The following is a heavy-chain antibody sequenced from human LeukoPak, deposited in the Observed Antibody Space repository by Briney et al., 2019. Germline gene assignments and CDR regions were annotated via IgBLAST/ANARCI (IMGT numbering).Heavy chain of an antibody. CDR2: IKQDGSEK. J-gene: IGHJ4*02. Sequence: GGSLRLSCAASGFTFSSFWMNRVRQAPGKGLEWVANIKQDGSEKYYVDSVKGRFTISRDNAKNSLYLQMNSLRAEDTAVYYCAREDCYFDYWGQGTLVTVSS. D-gene: IGHD2-21*01. V-gene: IGHV3-7*01. CDR1: GFTFSSFW. CDR3: AREDCYFDY.